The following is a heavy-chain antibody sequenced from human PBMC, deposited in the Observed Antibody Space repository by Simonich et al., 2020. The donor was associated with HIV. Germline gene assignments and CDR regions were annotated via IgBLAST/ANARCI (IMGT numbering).Heavy chain of an antibody. CDR1: GFTFDVYA. CDR2: SSWNSSSI. V-gene: IGHV3-9*01. D-gene: IGHD3-10*01. J-gene: IGHJ4*02. Sequence: VQLVDSGGGLVQPGRYLILSVEASGFTFDVYAMHWVRKDHGKVREEVLGSSWNSSSIGYADSVKGRFTISRDNAKNSLYLQMNSLRAEDTALYYCAKDKGAYYGSGSPVYWGQGTLVTVSS. CDR3: AKDKGAYYGSGSPVY.